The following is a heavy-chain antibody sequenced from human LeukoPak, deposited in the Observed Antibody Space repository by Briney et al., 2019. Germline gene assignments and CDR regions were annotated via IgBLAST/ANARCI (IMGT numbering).Heavy chain of an antibody. J-gene: IGHJ3*02. Sequence: ASVKVSCKASGYTFTGYYMHWVRQAPGQGLEWMGWINPNSGGTNYAQKFQGRVTMTRDTSISTAYMELSRLRSDDTAVYYCARGPYDYGSGSPHDAFDIWGQGTMVTVSS. D-gene: IGHD3-10*01. CDR2: INPNSGGT. CDR1: GYTFTGYY. CDR3: ARGPYDYGSGSPHDAFDI. V-gene: IGHV1-2*02.